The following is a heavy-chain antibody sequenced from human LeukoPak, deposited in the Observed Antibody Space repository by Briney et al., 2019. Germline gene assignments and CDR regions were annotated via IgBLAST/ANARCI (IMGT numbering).Heavy chain of an antibody. Sequence: SETLSLTCSVYSGSFSGYYWSWIRQPPGKGLEWIGEINHSVGTNYNPSLKSRVTMSVDTSKNQFSLKLSSVTAADTAVYYCARDTYYYDSSGFLSGDYWGQGTLVTVSS. CDR1: SGSFSGYY. V-gene: IGHV4-34*01. CDR2: INHSVGT. D-gene: IGHD3-22*01. CDR3: ARDTYYYDSSGFLSGDY. J-gene: IGHJ4*02.